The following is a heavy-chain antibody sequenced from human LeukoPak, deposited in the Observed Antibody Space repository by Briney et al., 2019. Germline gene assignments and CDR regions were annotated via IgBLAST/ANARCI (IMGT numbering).Heavy chain of an antibody. CDR3: AKDQLRLGELSLFDY. Sequence: GGSLRLSCAASGFTFDDYGMSWVRQAPGKGLEWVSGINWNGGSTGYADSVKGRFTISRDNSKNTLYLQMNSLRAEDTAVYYCAKDQLRLGELSLFDYWGQGTLVTVSS. J-gene: IGHJ4*02. CDR2: INWNGGST. V-gene: IGHV3-20*04. CDR1: GFTFDDYG. D-gene: IGHD3-16*02.